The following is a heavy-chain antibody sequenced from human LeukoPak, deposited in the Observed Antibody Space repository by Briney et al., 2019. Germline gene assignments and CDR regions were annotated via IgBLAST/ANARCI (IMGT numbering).Heavy chain of an antibody. V-gene: IGHV1-46*01. J-gene: IGHJ4*02. CDR3: AREESGGYFDY. CDR1: GYXFTSYY. D-gene: IGHD2-8*02. CDR2: INPSGDST. Sequence: ASVTVSCKASGYXFTSYYMHWVRQAPGQGLEWMGLINPSGDSTNYAQKFQGRVTMTRDTSTSTVYMELSSLRSEDTAVYYCAREESGGYFDYWGQGTLVTVSS.